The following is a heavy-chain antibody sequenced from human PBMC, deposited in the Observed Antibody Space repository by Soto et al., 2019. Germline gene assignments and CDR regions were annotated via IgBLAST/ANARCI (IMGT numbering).Heavy chain of an antibody. D-gene: IGHD6-6*01. CDR2: IYHSGST. V-gene: IGHV4-39*07. J-gene: IGHJ5*02. CDR1: GGSITGTYYY. CDR3: AGSTIAARLPRRVWWFDP. Sequence: PSETLSLTCTVSGGSITGTYYYWGWIRQSPGKGLEYIGEIYHSGSTNYNPSLKSRVTISVDTSKNQFSLKLSSVTAADTAVYYCAGSTIAARLPRRVWWFDPWGQGTLVTVSS.